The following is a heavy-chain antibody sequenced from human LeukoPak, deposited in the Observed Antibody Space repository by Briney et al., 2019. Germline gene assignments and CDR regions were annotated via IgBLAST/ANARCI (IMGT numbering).Heavy chain of an antibody. Sequence: PGGSLRLSCAASGFTFSSYSMNWVRQAPGKGLEWVSSISSSSSYIYYADSVKGRFTISRDNAKNSLYLQMNSLRAEDTAVYYCARAVEPGGYIYWRGMDVWGKGTTVTVSS. V-gene: IGHV3-21*01. CDR1: GFTFSSYS. CDR2: ISSSSSYI. CDR3: ARAVEPGGYIYWRGMDV. D-gene: IGHD5-18*01. J-gene: IGHJ6*04.